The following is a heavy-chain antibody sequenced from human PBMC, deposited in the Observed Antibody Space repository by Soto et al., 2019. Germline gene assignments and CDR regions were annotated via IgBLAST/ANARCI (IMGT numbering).Heavy chain of an antibody. CDR1: GGSISSYY. J-gene: IGHJ6*02. D-gene: IGHD1-7*01. CDR2: IYYSGST. CDR3: ERDPTGTTGYYYYGMDV. Sequence: QVQLQESGPGLVKPSETLSLTCTVSGGSISSYYWSWIRQPPGKGLEWIGYIYYSGSTNYNPSLKSRVAISVDTSKNQFSLKLSSVTAADTAVYYCERDPTGTTGYYYYGMDVWGQGTTVTVSS. V-gene: IGHV4-59*01.